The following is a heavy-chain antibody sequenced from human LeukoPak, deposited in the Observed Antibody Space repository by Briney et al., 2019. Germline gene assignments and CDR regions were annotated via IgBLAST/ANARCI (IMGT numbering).Heavy chain of an antibody. CDR2: INHSGRT. D-gene: IGHD1-26*01. Sequence: SETLSLTCAVYGGSFSGYYWSWIRQPPGKGLEWIGEINHSGRTNYNPSLKSRVTISVDTSKNQFSLKLSSVTAADTAVYYCARAGRVGPFDYWGQGTLVTVSS. J-gene: IGHJ4*02. CDR3: ARAGRVGPFDY. V-gene: IGHV4-34*01. CDR1: GGSFSGYY.